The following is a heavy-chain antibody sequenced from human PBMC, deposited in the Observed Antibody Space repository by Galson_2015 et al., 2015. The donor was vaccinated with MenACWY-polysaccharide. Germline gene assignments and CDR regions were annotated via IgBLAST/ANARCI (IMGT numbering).Heavy chain of an antibody. CDR3: ARFNFLSIYDSSGYTPPGFDP. Sequence: SLRLSCAASGFTFSSYWMHWVRQAPGKGLVWVSRINSDGSSTSYADSVKGRFTISRDNAKNTLYLQMNSLRAEDTAVYYCARFNFLSIYDSSGYTPPGFDPGGQGTLVTVSS. D-gene: IGHD3-22*01. J-gene: IGHJ5*02. CDR2: INSDGSST. CDR1: GFTFSSYW. V-gene: IGHV3-74*01.